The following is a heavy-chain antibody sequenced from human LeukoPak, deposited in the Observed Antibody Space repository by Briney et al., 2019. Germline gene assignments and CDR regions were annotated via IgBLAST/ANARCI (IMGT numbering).Heavy chain of an antibody. Sequence: PSQTLSLTCAVSGGSISSGGYSWSWIRQPPGKGLEWIGYIYYSGSTNYNPSLKSRVTISVDTSKNQFSLKLSSVTAADTAVYYCARDASGSYLSWFDPWGQGTLVTVSS. J-gene: IGHJ5*02. D-gene: IGHD3-10*01. V-gene: IGHV4-30-4*07. CDR2: IYYSGST. CDR3: ARDASGSYLSWFDP. CDR1: GGSISSGGYS.